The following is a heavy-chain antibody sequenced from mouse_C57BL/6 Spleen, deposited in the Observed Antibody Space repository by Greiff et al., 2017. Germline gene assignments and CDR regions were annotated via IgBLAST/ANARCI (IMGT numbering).Heavy chain of an antibody. CDR2: ISSGSSTI. CDR1: GFTFSDYG. D-gene: IGHD2-5*01. Sequence: EVQLVESGGGLVKPGGSLKLSCAASGFTFSDYGMHWVRQAPEKGLEWVAYISSGSSTIYYADKVKGRFTISRDNAKNTLFLQMTSLWTEDTAMYCCARKESNYVGGFDYWGQGTTLTVSS. CDR3: ARKESNYVGGFDY. V-gene: IGHV5-17*01. J-gene: IGHJ2*01.